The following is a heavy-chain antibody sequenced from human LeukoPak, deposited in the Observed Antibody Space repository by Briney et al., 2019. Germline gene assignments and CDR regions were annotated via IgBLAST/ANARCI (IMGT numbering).Heavy chain of an antibody. CDR3: AIGDGLGELSSSFDY. Sequence: GGSLRLSCSASGFTFSAYAMHWVRQAPSKGLEWVAVISYDGSNKYYADSVKGRFTISRDNSKNTLYLQMNSLRAEDTAVYYCAIGDGLGELSSSFDYWGQGTLVTVSS. D-gene: IGHD3-16*02. V-gene: IGHV3-30*04. CDR2: ISYDGSNK. CDR1: GFTFSAYA. J-gene: IGHJ4*02.